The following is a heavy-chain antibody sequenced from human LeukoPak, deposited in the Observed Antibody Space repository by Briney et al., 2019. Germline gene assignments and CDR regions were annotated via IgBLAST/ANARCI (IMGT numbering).Heavy chain of an antibody. CDR3: ARLDQLIQDYWYFDL. V-gene: IGHV4-34*01. CDR2: ITRSGTT. D-gene: IGHD5-18*01. J-gene: IGHJ2*01. CDR1: GGSFSDYY. Sequence: SETLSLTCTVYGGSFSDYYWSWIRQPPGKGLEWIGEITRSGTTNLNPSLKSRVTMSLDKSKNQFSVRLSSVTAADTAIYYCARLDQLIQDYWYFDLWGRGTLVTVSS.